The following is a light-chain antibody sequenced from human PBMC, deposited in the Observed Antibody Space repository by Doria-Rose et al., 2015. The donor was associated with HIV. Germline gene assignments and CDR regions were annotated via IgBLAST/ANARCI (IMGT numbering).Light chain of an antibody. V-gene: IGKV1-39*01. CDR3: QQSYSTPLT. J-gene: IGKJ4*01. CDR2: AAS. Sequence: TQSPSSLSASLGDRVTITCRASQSTGSFLNWYQQKPGKALKLLIYAASSVQNGVPSRFSGSGSGTDFTLTISSLQPEDFATYFCQQSYSTPLTFGGGTKVEIK. CDR1: QSTGSF.